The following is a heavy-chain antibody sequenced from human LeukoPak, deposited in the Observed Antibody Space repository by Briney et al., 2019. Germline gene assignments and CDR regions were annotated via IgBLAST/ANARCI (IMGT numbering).Heavy chain of an antibody. CDR2: IIPILAIA. CDR1: GGTFSSYA. Sequence: SVKVSCKASGGTFSSYAISWVRQAPGQGLEWMGRIIPILAIANYAQNFQGRHTLTRDTSISTAYMELSRLRSDDTAMYYCARSPTIADAFAIWGRGTMVTVSS. CDR3: ARSPTIADAFAI. J-gene: IGHJ3*02. D-gene: IGHD3-9*01. V-gene: IGHV1-69*04.